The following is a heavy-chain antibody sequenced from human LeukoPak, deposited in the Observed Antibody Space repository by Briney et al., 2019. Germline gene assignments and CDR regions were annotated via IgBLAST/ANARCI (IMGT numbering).Heavy chain of an antibody. J-gene: IGHJ3*02. Sequence: LPGGSLRLSCAASGFTFSSYGMHWVRQAPGKGLEWVAVISYDGSNKYYADSVKGRFTISRDNFKNTLYLQMNSLRAEDTAVYYCAKDPYYYDSSGYYFNAFDIWGQGTMVTVSS. CDR3: AKDPYYYDSSGYYFNAFDI. D-gene: IGHD3-22*01. V-gene: IGHV3-30*18. CDR2: ISYDGSNK. CDR1: GFTFSSYG.